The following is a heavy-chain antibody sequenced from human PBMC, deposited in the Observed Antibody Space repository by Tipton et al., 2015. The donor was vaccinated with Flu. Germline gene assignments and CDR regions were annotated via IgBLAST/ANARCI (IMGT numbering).Heavy chain of an antibody. V-gene: IGHV4-61*02. CDR3: AGHEYSDYYRSGAFDI. J-gene: IGHJ3*02. D-gene: IGHD5-12*01. CDR2: IYTSGST. Sequence: TLSLTCTVSGGSTSSSSYYWGWIRQPAGKGLEWIGRIYTSGSTNYNPPLKSRVTMSVDTSKNQFSQKLSPVTAADAAVCYCAGHEYSDYYRSGAFDIWGQGTMVTVSS. CDR1: GGSTSSSSYY.